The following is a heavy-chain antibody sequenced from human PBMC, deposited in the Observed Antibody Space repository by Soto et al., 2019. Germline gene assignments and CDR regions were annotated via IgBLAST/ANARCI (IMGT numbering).Heavy chain of an antibody. CDR1: GFTFSSYS. V-gene: IGHV3-21*01. Sequence: EVQLVESGGGLVKPGGSLRLSCAASGFTFSSYSMNWVRQAPGKGLAWVSSISSSSSYIYYADSVKGRFTISRDDAKNSLYLQMNSLRAEDTAVYYCARKIHAVTTSYYYGMDVWGQGTTVTVSS. CDR3: ARKIHAVTTSYYYGMDV. J-gene: IGHJ6*02. CDR2: ISSSSSYI. D-gene: IGHD4-4*01.